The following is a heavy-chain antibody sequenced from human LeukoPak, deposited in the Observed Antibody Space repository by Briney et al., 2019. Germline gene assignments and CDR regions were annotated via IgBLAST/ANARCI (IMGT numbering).Heavy chain of an antibody. J-gene: IGHJ4*02. D-gene: IGHD4-23*01. V-gene: IGHV3-23*01. CDR1: GITFSSYG. CDR3: ARDSYGGNSFYSDY. Sequence: GGTLRLSCAASGITFSSYGMSWVRQVPGKGLEWVSSISHTGGSPYYADSVKGRFTISRDNSKNTLYLQMNSLRAEDTAVYYCARDSYGGNSFYSDYWGQGTLVTVSS. CDR2: ISHTGGSP.